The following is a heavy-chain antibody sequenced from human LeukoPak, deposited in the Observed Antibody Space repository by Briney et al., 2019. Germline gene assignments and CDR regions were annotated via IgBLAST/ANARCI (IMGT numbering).Heavy chain of an antibody. CDR1: GGTFSSYA. CDR2: IIPILGIA. J-gene: IGHJ4*02. V-gene: IGHV1-69*04. Sequence: APVKVSCKASGGTFSSYAISWVRQAPGQGLEWMGRIIPILGIANYAQKFQGRVTITADKSTSTAYMELSSLRSGDTAVYYCARDLLRYSSSSASDYWGQGTLVTVSS. CDR3: ARDLLRYSSSSASDY. D-gene: IGHD6-6*01.